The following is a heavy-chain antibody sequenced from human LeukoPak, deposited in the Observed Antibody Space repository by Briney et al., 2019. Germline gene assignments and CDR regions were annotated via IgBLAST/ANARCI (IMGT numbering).Heavy chain of an antibody. CDR2: IYHSGRT. CDR3: ARSSDHYDFWSGYYRGWFDP. J-gene: IGHJ5*02. D-gene: IGHD3-3*01. V-gene: IGHV4-38-2*02. Sequence: SETLSLTCTVSGDSISSVSNWGWIRQPPGKGLKWIGSIYHSGRTFYNPSLKGRVPTSVETSKNQFSLKLSSVKAADPALYYCARSSDHYDFWSGYYRGWFDPWGQGTLFTVSS. CDR1: GDSISSVSN.